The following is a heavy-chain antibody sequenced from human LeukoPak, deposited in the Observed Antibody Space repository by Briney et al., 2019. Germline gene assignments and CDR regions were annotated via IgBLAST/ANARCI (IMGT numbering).Heavy chain of an antibody. CDR2: IYYSGST. D-gene: IGHD3-10*01. Sequence: SETLSLTCAVYGGSFSSYYWSWIRQPPGKGLEWIGYIYYSGSTNYNPSLKSRVTISVDTSKNQFSLKLNSVTAADTAVYYCARERSMVGGVSWFDPWGQGTLVTVSS. V-gene: IGHV4-59*01. CDR3: ARERSMVGGVSWFDP. CDR1: GGSFSSYY. J-gene: IGHJ5*02.